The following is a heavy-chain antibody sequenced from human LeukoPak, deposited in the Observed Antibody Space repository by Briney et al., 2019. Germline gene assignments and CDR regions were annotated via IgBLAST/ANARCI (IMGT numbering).Heavy chain of an antibody. Sequence: GGSLRLSCAGSGLTFSTYGMHWVRQAPGKGLEWVAFIQNDGNDKYYADSVKGRFTISKDNSKNTVDLQMNGLRAEDTAVYYCAKTGEYYGSGPLNWGQGTLVTVSS. D-gene: IGHD3-10*01. CDR1: GLTFSTYG. CDR3: AKTGEYYGSGPLN. V-gene: IGHV3-30*02. CDR2: IQNDGNDK. J-gene: IGHJ4*02.